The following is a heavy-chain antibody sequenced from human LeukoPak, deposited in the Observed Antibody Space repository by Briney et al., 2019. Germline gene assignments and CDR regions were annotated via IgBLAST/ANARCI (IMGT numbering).Heavy chain of an antibody. CDR2: ISYDGSNK. Sequence: GVSLRLSCAASGFTFSSYGMHWVRQAPGKGLEWVAVISYDGSNKYYADSVKGRFTISRDNSKNTLYLQMNSLRAEDTAVYYCARDGSSSWYYFDYWGQGTLVTVSS. J-gene: IGHJ4*02. V-gene: IGHV3-30*03. D-gene: IGHD6-13*01. CDR1: GFTFSSYG. CDR3: ARDGSSSWYYFDY.